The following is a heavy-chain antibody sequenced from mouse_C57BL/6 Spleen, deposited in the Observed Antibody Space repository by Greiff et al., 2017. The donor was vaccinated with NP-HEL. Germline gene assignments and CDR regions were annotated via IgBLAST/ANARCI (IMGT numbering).Heavy chain of an antibody. D-gene: IGHD1-1*01. CDR3: AREGYYGSSYWYFDV. CDR1: GFTFSDYG. V-gene: IGHV5-17*01. J-gene: IGHJ1*03. CDR2: ISSGSSTI. Sequence: EVKLVESGGGLVKPGGSLKLSCAASGFTFSDYGMHWVCQAPEKGLEWVAYISSGSSTIYYADTVKGRFTISRDNAKNTLFLQMTSLRSEDTAMYYCAREGYYGSSYWYFDVWGTGTTVTVSS.